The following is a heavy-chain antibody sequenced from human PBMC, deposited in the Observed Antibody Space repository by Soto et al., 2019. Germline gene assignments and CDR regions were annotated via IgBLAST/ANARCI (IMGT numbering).Heavy chain of an antibody. J-gene: IGHJ4*02. Sequence: QITLKESGPSPVKPTQTLTVTCTFSGFSLSNSGVGVAWIRQPPGKALEWLALIYGDNDKRYSPSLKTRLTITMDTSKNPAAITATNMDTVDTATDSGAHCWLHDYGEGDAGTSHVFDSWGQGTLVTVSS. CDR3: AHCWLHDYGEGDAGTSHVFDS. CDR2: IYGDNDK. CDR1: GFSLSNSGVG. V-gene: IGHV2-5*02. D-gene: IGHD4-17*01.